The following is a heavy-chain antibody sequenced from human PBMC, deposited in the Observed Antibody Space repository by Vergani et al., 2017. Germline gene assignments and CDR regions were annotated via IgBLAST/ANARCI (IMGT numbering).Heavy chain of an antibody. CDR3: ARDAPIYCSGGSCYPESFDYYNYYYMDV. CDR1: GFTFSSYW. Sequence: EVQLVESGGGLVQPGGSLRLSCAASGFTFSSYWMSWVRQAPGKGLEWVANIKQDGSEKYYVDSVKGRFTISRDNAKNSLYLQMNSLRAEDTAVYYCARDAPIYCSGGSCYPESFDYYNYYYMDVWGKGTTVTVSS. CDR2: IKQDGSEK. D-gene: IGHD2-15*01. J-gene: IGHJ6*03. V-gene: IGHV3-7*01.